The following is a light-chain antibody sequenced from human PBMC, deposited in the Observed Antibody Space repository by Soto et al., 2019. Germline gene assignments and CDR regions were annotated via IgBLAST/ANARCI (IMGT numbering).Light chain of an antibody. Sequence: MVFSKSPGTLSLSPRERATFSCRASQSVSSNYLAWYQQKPGQAPRLLIYGASTRATGIPARFSGSGSGTEFTLTISCLEPEDFAVYYCQLSHILPRTFGQGTKVDIK. J-gene: IGKJ1*01. V-gene: IGKV3-20*01. CDR2: GAS. CDR1: QSVSSNY. CDR3: QLSHILPRT.